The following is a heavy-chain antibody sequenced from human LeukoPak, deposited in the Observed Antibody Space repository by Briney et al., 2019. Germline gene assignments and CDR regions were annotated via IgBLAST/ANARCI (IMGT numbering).Heavy chain of an antibody. Sequence: SVKVSCKASGFTFTSSAMQWVRPTRGQRRWWIGWIVVGSGNTNYAQKFQERVTITRDMSTSTAYMELSSLRSEDTAVYYCAADGSGYDAFDIWGQGTMVTVSS. D-gene: IGHD3-22*01. V-gene: IGHV1-58*02. CDR1: GFTFTSSA. J-gene: IGHJ3*02. CDR2: IVVGSGNT. CDR3: AADGSGYDAFDI.